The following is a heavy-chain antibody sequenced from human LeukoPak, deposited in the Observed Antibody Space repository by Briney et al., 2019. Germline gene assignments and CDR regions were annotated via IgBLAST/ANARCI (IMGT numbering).Heavy chain of an antibody. CDR1: GFTLNSYA. CDR3: ATVLTGSQDY. J-gene: IGHJ4*02. D-gene: IGHD1-14*01. V-gene: IGHV3-23*01. Sequence: GGSLRLSCAPSGFTLNSYALSWVRQAPGKGLEWVSTIGGGGENTYYADSVKRRFTISRDSSKNTVYLHMKSLRAEDTAVYFCATVLTGSQDYWGQGTLVTVTS. CDR2: IGGGGENT.